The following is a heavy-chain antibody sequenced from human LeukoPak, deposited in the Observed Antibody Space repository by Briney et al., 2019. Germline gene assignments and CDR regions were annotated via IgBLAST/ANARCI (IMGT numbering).Heavy chain of an antibody. Sequence: GGSLRLSCATPGFTFSSYAMSWVRQAPGKGLEWVSALSDSGVTTYYADSVKGRFTISRDNSKNTLFLQMNSLRVEDTALYFCAKARGSGNSIYFDHWGQGTLVTVSS. CDR2: LSDSGVTT. V-gene: IGHV3-23*01. CDR3: AKARGSGNSIYFDH. J-gene: IGHJ4*02. CDR1: GFTFSSYA. D-gene: IGHD4-23*01.